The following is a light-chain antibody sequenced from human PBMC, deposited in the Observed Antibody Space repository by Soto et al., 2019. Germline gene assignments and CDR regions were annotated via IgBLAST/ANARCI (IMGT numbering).Light chain of an antibody. J-gene: IGKJ5*01. Sequence: EIVLTESPATLSLSPGDRATLSCRASQSVSSYLAWYQQKPGQAPRILIYDASNRAAGIPARLSGSGSGTDFTLTISSLEPEDFAVYYCQQRSNWPTFGQGTRLEIK. V-gene: IGKV3-11*01. CDR1: QSVSSY. CDR2: DAS. CDR3: QQRSNWPT.